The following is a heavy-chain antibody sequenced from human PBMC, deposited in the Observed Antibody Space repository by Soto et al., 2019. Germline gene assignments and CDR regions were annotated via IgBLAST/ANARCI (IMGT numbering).Heavy chain of an antibody. CDR2: NNAANGNT. CDR1: GYTFTTYT. CDR3: QSGGGGGYAY. V-gene: IGHV1-3*05. J-gene: IGHJ4*02. Sequence: QVQLVQSGAEEKKPGASVKVSCKASGYTFTTYTMHWARQAPGQRLEWMGWNNAANGNTEYSQNFQDRFTMTRDKPAGTADMKYTSWRSEDTAFLYCQSGGGGGYAYWCEGALLTVSS. D-gene: IGHD2-8*02.